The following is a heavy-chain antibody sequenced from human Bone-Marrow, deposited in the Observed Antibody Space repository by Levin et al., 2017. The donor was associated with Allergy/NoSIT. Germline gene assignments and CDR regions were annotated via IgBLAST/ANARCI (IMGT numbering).Heavy chain of an antibody. CDR1: GGAFNSYG. V-gene: IGHV1-69*13. D-gene: IGHD4-23*01. Sequence: SVKVSCKPSGGAFNSYGISWVRQAPGQGLEWMGGIIAIFHTTNYAQKFQGRVTITADESTSTVYMELSSLRSDDTAVYYCARGNSYHYSYMDVWGTGTTVTVSS. CDR3: ARGNSYHYSYMDV. CDR2: IIAIFHTT. J-gene: IGHJ6*03.